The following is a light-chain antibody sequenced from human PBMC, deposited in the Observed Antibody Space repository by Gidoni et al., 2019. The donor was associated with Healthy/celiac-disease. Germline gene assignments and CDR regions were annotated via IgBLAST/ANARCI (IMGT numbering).Light chain of an antibody. V-gene: IGKV1-39*01. CDR2: AAS. Sequence: DIHMTQSPSSLSASVGDRVTITCRASQSISSYLNWYQQKPGKAPKLLIYAASSLQSGVPSRFSGSGSGTDCTLTINSLQPEDFATYYCQQSYSTPRFGPGTKVDIK. J-gene: IGKJ3*01. CDR3: QQSYSTPR. CDR1: QSISSY.